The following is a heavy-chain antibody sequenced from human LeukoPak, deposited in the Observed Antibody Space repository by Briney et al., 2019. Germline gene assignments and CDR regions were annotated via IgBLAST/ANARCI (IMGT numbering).Heavy chain of an antibody. CDR2: IYYSGST. D-gene: IGHD4-17*01. CDR3: ARSVLATVTPDY. Sequence: SETLSLTCTVSGGSISSFCWSWIRQPPGRGLEWIGYIYYSGSTNYNPSLKSRVPISVDTSKNQFSLKLSSVTAAGTAVYYCARSVLATVTPDYWGQGTLGTVSS. CDR1: GGSISSFC. V-gene: IGHV4-59*01. J-gene: IGHJ4*02.